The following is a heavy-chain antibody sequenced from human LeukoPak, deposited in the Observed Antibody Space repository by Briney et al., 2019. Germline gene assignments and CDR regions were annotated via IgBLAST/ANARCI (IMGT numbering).Heavy chain of an antibody. Sequence: SQTLSLTCTVSGDSISSGDYYWSWIRQPAGKGLEWIGRISSSGSTNYNPSLKSRVTISVDTSKNQFSLKLSSVTAADTAVYFCARGPYSYDSSGAFDIWGQGAMVTVSS. V-gene: IGHV4-61*02. CDR2: ISSSGST. CDR1: GDSISSGDYY. J-gene: IGHJ3*02. CDR3: ARGPYSYDSSGAFDI. D-gene: IGHD3-22*01.